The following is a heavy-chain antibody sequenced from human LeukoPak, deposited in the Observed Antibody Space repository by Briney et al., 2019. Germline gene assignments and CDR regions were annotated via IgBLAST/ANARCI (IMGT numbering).Heavy chain of an antibody. D-gene: IGHD2-2*01. CDR1: AFTLSSYG. CDR2: IRRSGGRT. Sequence: GGSLRLYCGAAAFTLSSYGMSCDRQAPVKGLELASVIRRSGGRTHYADCVECRFSTSRDDSKNTLYLQMNSLRAEDTAVYYCANAWSTNCDAALDYGGQGPLVTVSS. V-gene: IGHV3-23*01. CDR3: ANAWSTNCDAALDY. J-gene: IGHJ4*02.